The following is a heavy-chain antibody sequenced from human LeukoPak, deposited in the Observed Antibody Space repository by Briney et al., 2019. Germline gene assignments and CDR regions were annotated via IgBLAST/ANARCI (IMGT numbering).Heavy chain of an antibody. CDR2: IYPGDSDT. V-gene: IGHV5-51*01. D-gene: IGHD3-22*01. CDR3: ARPKLRGYYDSSGFRNAFDI. Sequence: GESLKISCKGSGYSFSNYWIGWVRQMPGKGLEWMGIIYPGDSDTRYSPSFQGQVTISADKSISTAYLQWSSLKASDTAMYYCARPKLRGYYDSSGFRNAFDIWGQGTMVTVSS. CDR1: GYSFSNYW. J-gene: IGHJ3*02.